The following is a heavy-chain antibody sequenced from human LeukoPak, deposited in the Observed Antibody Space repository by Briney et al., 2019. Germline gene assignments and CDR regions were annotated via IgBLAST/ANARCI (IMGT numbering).Heavy chain of an antibody. D-gene: IGHD5-18*01. CDR3: ARFGQRYSFDY. J-gene: IGHJ4*02. CDR1: GFTFSSYG. CDR2: IWYDGSNK. V-gene: IGHV3-33*08. Sequence: PGGSLRLSCAASGFTFSSYGVHWVRQAPGKGLEWVAVIWYDGSNKYYVDSVKGRFTISRDNSKNTVYLQMNSLRAEDTAVYYCARFGQRYSFDYWGQGTLVTVSS.